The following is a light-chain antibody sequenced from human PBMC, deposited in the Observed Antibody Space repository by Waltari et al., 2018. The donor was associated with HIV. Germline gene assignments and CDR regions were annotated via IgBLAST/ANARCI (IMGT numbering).Light chain of an antibody. J-gene: IGKJ1*01. V-gene: IGKV3-11*01. CDR1: QSVGNS. CDR3: QQYNNWLRT. CDR2: DVS. Sequence: EIVLTQSPVTLSLSPGQRATLSCRASQSVGNSLVWYQQKPGLAPRLLIYDVSYRAADIPSRFSGSGSETDFTLTISSLQSEDFAVYYCQQYNNWLRTFGQGTKVEIK.